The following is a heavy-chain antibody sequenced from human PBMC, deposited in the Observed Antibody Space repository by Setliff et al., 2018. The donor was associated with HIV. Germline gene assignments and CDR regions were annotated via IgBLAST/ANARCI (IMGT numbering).Heavy chain of an antibody. Sequence: GGSLRLSCEASGFPLYTYDMNWVRQAPGKALEWISFISHGGAAKYYADSVKGRFTISRDDSKNSLYLQMNSLRAEDTAVYYCVGDQVGGGIDYWGQGTLVTVSS. D-gene: IGHD6-25*01. CDR1: GFPLYTYD. J-gene: IGHJ4*02. CDR3: VGDQVGGGIDY. V-gene: IGHV3-48*03. CDR2: ISHGGAAK.